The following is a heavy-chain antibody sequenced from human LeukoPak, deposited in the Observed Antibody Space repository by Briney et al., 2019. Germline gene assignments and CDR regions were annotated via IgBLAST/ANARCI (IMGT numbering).Heavy chain of an antibody. V-gene: IGHV1-2*02. CDR2: INPNSGGT. Sequence: ASVKVSCKASGYTFTDYYMHWVRQAPGQGLEWMGWINPNSGGTNYAQKFQGRVTMTRDTSISTAYTELSRLGSDDTAIYYCAGANYYASGTYYPGYWGQGTLVTVSS. D-gene: IGHD3-10*01. CDR3: AGANYYASGTYYPGY. J-gene: IGHJ4*02. CDR1: GYTFTDYY.